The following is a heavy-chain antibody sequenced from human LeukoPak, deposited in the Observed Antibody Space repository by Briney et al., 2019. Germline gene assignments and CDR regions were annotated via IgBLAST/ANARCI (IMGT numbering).Heavy chain of an antibody. Sequence: PGGSLRLSCAVSGFTVSSNYMTWVRQAPGKGLEWVSVIYSGGRTYYTDSVKGRFTVSRDISKITLYLQMNSLRAEDTAVYYCASVGVVAATPYWYFDLWGRGTLVTVSS. D-gene: IGHD2-15*01. J-gene: IGHJ2*01. CDR3: ASVGVVAATPYWYFDL. V-gene: IGHV3-66*01. CDR1: GFTVSSNY. CDR2: IYSGGRT.